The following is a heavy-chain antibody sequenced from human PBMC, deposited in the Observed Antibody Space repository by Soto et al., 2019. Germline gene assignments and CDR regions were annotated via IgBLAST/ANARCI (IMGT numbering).Heavy chain of an antibody. CDR1: GGSISSSNW. CDR2: IYHSGST. CDR3: ARGFSSSWYRDYYYGMDV. D-gene: IGHD6-13*01. V-gene: IGHV4-4*02. J-gene: IGHJ6*02. Sequence: PSETLSLTCAVSGGSISSSNWWSWVRQPPGKGLEWIGEIYHSGSTNYNPSLKSRVTISVDKSKNQFSLKLSSVTAADTAVYYCARGFSSSWYRDYYYGMDVWGQGTTVTVSS.